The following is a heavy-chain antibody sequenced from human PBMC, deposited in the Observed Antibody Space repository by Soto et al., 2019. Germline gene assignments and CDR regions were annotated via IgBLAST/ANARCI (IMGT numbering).Heavy chain of an antibody. CDR3: AKNPQWQWLAHNWFAP. Sequence: PGGSLRLCCAASGFTFSSYAMSWVRQAPGKGLEWVSAISGSGGSTYYADSVKGRFTISRDNSKNTLYLQMNSLRAEDMAVYYCAKNPQWQWLAHNWFAPWGQGTPVTVSS. V-gene: IGHV3-23*01. CDR2: ISGSGGST. CDR1: GFTFSSYA. J-gene: IGHJ5*02. D-gene: IGHD6-19*01.